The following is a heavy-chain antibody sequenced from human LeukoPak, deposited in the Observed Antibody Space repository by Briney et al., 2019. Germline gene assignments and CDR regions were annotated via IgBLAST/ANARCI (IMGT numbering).Heavy chain of an antibody. CDR2: INPSGGST. D-gene: IGHD6-6*01. CDR1: GYTFTSYY. CDR3: ARAPIAARWGYYYYYMDV. J-gene: IGHJ6*03. V-gene: IGHV1-46*01. Sequence: ASVKVSCKASGYTFTSYYMHWVRQAPGQGLEWMGIINPSGGSTSYAQKFQGRVTMTRDTSTSTVYMELSSLRSEDTAVYYCARAPIAARWGYYYYYMDVWGKGTTVTVSS.